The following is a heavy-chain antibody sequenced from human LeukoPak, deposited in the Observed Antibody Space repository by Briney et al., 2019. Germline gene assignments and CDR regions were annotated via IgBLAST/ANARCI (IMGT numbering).Heavy chain of an antibody. J-gene: IGHJ6*03. Sequence: GGSLRLSCAASGFTFSSYGMHWVRQAPGKGLEWVAFIRYDGSNKYYADSVKGRFTISRDNSKNTLYLQMNSLRAEDTAVYYCAKNPPITMVRGVGYYYYMDVWGKGTTVTISS. CDR2: IRYDGSNK. CDR3: AKNPPITMVRGVGYYYYMDV. CDR1: GFTFSSYG. D-gene: IGHD3-10*01. V-gene: IGHV3-30*02.